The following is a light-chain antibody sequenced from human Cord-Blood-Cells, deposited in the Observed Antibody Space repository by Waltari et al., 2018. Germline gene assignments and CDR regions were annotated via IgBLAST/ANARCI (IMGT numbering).Light chain of an antibody. V-gene: IGLV2-11*01. CDR2: DVS. CDR3: CSYAGSYTFV. Sequence: QSALTQPRSVSGSPGPSVTISCTGTSSDVGGYNYVSWYQQHPGKAPTLMIYDVSKRPAGVPDRFSGSKSGNTASLTISGLQAEDEADYYCCSYAGSYTFVFGTGTKVTGL. J-gene: IGLJ1*01. CDR1: SSDVGGYNY.